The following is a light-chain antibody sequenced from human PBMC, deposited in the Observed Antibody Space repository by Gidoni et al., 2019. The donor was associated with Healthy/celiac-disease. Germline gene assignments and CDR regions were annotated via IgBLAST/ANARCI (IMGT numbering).Light chain of an antibody. J-gene: IGLJ2*01. V-gene: IGLV2-14*03. Sequence: QSALTPPASVSGSPGQPITISCTGTSSDVGGYNYVSWYQQHPGKAPKLMIYDVSNRPSGVSNRFSGSKSGNTASLTISGLQAEDEADYYCSSYTSSSTLEVVFGGGTKLTVL. CDR1: SSDVGGYNY. CDR3: SSYTSSSTLEVV. CDR2: DVS.